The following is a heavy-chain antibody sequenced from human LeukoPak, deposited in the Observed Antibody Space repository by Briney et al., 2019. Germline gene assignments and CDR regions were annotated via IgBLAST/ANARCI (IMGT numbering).Heavy chain of an antibody. CDR3: ARDMIAAAGAGHKYYYYYYMDV. J-gene: IGHJ6*03. CDR2: IIPIFGTA. Sequence: SVKVSCKASGGTFSSYAISWVRQAPGQGLEWMGGIIPIFGTANYAQKFQGRVTITTDESTSTAYMELSSLRSEDTAVYYCARDMIAAAGAGHKYYYYYYMDVWGKGTTVTVSS. V-gene: IGHV1-69*05. CDR1: GGTFSSYA. D-gene: IGHD6-13*01.